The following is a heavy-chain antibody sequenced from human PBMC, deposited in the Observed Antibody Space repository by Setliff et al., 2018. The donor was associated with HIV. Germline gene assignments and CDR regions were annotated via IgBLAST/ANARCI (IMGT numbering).Heavy chain of an antibody. J-gene: IGHJ5*02. CDR3: ASDHCNSVSCYLYNWFDP. CDR2: INPGNGNT. Sequence: GASVKVSCKASGYTFSQYPMHWVRQAPGQRPEWMGWINPGNGNTKYSQKFQDRVTITRDTSADTVYMELNSLRSEDTAVYYCASDHCNSVSCYLYNWFDPWGQGTLVTVSS. V-gene: IGHV1-3*01. D-gene: IGHD2-2*01. CDR1: GYTFSQYP.